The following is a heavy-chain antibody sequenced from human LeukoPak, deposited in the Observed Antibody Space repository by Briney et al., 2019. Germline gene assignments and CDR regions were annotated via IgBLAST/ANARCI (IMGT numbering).Heavy chain of an antibody. D-gene: IGHD3-22*01. CDR3: ARHVKDSSGYPSHKIDY. J-gene: IGHJ4*02. V-gene: IGHV4-34*01. Sequence: SETLSLTCAVYGGSFSGYYWSWIRQPPGKGLEWIGEINHSGSTNYNPSLKSRVTISVDTSKNQFSLKLSSVTAADTAVYYCARHVKDSSGYPSHKIDYWGQGTLVTVSS. CDR1: GGSFSGYY. CDR2: INHSGST.